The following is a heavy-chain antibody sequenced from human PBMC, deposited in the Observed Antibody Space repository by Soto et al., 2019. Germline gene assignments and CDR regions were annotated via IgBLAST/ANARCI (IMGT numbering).Heavy chain of an antibody. CDR1: GGTFSSYA. V-gene: IGHV1-69*05. J-gene: IGHJ6*02. CDR3: ARDQSPSSGWPGMDV. D-gene: IGHD6-19*01. Sequence: SVKVSCKASGGTFSSYAISWVRQAPGQGLEWLGGIIPIFGTANYAQKFQGRVTMTRDTSISTAYMELNRLRSDDTAVYYCARDQSPSSGWPGMDVWGQGTTVTVS. CDR2: IIPIFGTA.